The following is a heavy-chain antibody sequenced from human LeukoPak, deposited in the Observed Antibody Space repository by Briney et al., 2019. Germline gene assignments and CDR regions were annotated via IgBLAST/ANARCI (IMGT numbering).Heavy chain of an antibody. J-gene: IGHJ6*02. CDR2: INAGNGDT. Sequence: ASVEVSCKASGYTFTNYIIHWVRQAPGQRLEWMGWINAGNGDTEYSHKFQGRVTSTRDTSASTAYMDLSSLRFEDTAVYYCARVVTRLREGAYQYDLDVWGQGTTVTVSS. D-gene: IGHD3-16*01. CDR3: ARVVTRLREGAYQYDLDV. V-gene: IGHV1-3*01. CDR1: GYTFTNYI.